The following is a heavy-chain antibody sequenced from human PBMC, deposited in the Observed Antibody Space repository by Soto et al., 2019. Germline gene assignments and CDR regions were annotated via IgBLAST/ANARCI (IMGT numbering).Heavy chain of an antibody. J-gene: IGHJ6*02. CDR2: SSAYNGNT. D-gene: IGHD3-10*01. CDR3: ARQPDPGITMVRGVILDYYGMEV. Sequence: GASVKFSCKASGYTFTSYGISWVRQAPGQGLEWMGWSSAYNGNTNYAQKLQGRVTMTTDTSTSTAYMELRSLRSDDTAVYYCARQPDPGITMVRGVILDYYGMEVWGEGTTVTVSS. V-gene: IGHV1-18*01. CDR1: GYTFTSYG.